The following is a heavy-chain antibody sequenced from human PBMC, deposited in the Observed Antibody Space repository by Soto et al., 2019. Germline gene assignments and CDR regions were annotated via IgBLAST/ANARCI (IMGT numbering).Heavy chain of an antibody. V-gene: IGHV4-30-4*01. J-gene: IGHJ5*02. D-gene: IGHD3-10*01. CDR3: SRGSTSYGFLT. Sequence: QVQLQESGPGLVKPSQTLSLTCTVSGDSMGSGDYYWTWIRQPPGKGLEWIGYIYYIGTTFYNPSIESRVNFSIETSKNHFSLRLTSVTAADTAVYYCSRGSTSYGFLTWGQGTLVTVSS. CDR1: GDSMGSGDYY. CDR2: IYYIGTT.